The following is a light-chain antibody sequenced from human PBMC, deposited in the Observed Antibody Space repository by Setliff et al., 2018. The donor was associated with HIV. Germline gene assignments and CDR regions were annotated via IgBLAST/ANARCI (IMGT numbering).Light chain of an antibody. J-gene: IGKJ1*01. Sequence: AIQLTQSPSSLSASVGDRVTITCRASQDISSSLSWYQQKPGKPPRLLIYLVSSLESGVPSRFSGSGSGTDFTLTISSLQPEDFATYYCQQFNSYPRTFGQGTKVDIK. V-gene: IGKV1-13*02. CDR2: LVS. CDR1: QDISSS. CDR3: QQFNSYPRT.